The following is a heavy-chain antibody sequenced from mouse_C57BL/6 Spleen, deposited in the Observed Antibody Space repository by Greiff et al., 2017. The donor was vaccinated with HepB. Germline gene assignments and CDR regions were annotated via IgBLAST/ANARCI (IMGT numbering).Heavy chain of an antibody. J-gene: IGHJ3*01. CDR2: IHPNSGST. D-gene: IGHD2-1*01. CDR3: ARLTIYGNYGWFAY. CDR1: GYTFTSYW. Sequence: QVQLQQSGAELVKPGASVKLSCKASGYTFTSYWMHWVKQRPGQGLEWIGMIHPNSGSTNYNEKFKSKATLTVDKSSSTAYMQLSSLTSEYSAVYYCARLTIYGNYGWFAYWGQGTLVTVSA. V-gene: IGHV1-64*01.